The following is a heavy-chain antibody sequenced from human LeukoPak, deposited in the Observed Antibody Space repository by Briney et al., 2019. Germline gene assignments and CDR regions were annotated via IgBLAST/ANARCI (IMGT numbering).Heavy chain of an antibody. CDR3: AKDPDTAMDPDWFDS. J-gene: IGHJ5*01. V-gene: IGHV3-23*01. Sequence: GGSLRLSCAASGFTFSSYAMDWVRQAPGKGLEWVSAITGSGGSAYYADSVKGRFTMSRDNSENTVYLQMNSLRADDTAFYYCAKDPDTAMDPDWFDSWGQGTLVTVSS. CDR2: ITGSGGSA. CDR1: GFTFSSYA. D-gene: IGHD5-18*01.